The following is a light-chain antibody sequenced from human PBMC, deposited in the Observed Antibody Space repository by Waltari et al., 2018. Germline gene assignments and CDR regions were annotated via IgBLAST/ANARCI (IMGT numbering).Light chain of an antibody. Sequence: QSALTQPASVSGSPGQSITIPCTGTSSEVGGYNYVSWYQQHPGKAPKLMLYDFSHRPSGVSNRFSGSKSGNTASLTISGLQAEDEADYYCSSYTSSSTLVFGGGTKLTVL. CDR1: SSEVGGYNY. V-gene: IGLV2-14*03. CDR3: SSYTSSSTLV. J-gene: IGLJ2*01. CDR2: DFS.